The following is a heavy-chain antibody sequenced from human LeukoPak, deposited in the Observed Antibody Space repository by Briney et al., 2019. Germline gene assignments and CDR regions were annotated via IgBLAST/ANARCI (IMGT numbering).Heavy chain of an antibody. J-gene: IGHJ6*02. CDR2: VGSSSTFI. V-gene: IGHV3-21*06. CDR3: ARGEVATTYYYGMDV. D-gene: IGHD5-12*01. CDR1: GFTFSSYS. Sequence: GGSLRLSCAASGFTFSSYSMNWVRQAPGKGLEWVSFVGSSSTFIYYADSLKGRFTISSDNAKNSLFLQMDSPRADDTAVYYCARGEVATTYYYGMDVWGQGTTVTVSS.